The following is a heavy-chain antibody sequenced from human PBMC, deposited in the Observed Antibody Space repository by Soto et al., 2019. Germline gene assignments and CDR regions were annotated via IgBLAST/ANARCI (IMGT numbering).Heavy chain of an antibody. D-gene: IGHD3-3*01. Sequence: GGSLRLSCAASGFTFSDYYMSWIRQAPGKGLEWVSYISSSGSTIYYADSVKGRFTISRDNAKNSLYLQMNSLRAEDTAVHYCARDLLALRSLGLFDYWGQGTLVTVSS. CDR2: ISSSGSTI. CDR1: GFTFSDYY. CDR3: ARDLLALRSLGLFDY. J-gene: IGHJ4*02. V-gene: IGHV3-11*01.